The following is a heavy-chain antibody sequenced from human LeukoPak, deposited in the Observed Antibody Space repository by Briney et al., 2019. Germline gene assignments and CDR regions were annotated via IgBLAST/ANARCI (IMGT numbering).Heavy chain of an antibody. CDR1: GGTFSSYA. D-gene: IGHD4-11*01. Sequence: SVKVSCKASGGTFSSYAISWVRQAPGQGLEWMGGIIPIFGTANYAQKFQGRVTITADESTSTAYMELSSLRSEDTAVYYCARDLTGEQNSNPGNWGQGTLVTVSS. V-gene: IGHV1-69*13. CDR2: IIPIFGTA. CDR3: ARDLTGEQNSNPGN. J-gene: IGHJ4*02.